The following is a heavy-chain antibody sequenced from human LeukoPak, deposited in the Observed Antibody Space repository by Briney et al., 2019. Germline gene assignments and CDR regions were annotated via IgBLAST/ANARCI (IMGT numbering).Heavy chain of an antibody. CDR1: GYTFTGYY. D-gene: IGHD4-23*01. CDR2: INPSSGGA. V-gene: IGHV1-2*02. Sequence: ASVKVSCKASGYTFTGYYMHWVRQAPGQGLEWMGWINPSSGGAKYAQRFRDTITVTRDTSISTAYMELSRLRSDDTAMYYCARDYGGNSLDVFDIWGQGTMVTVSS. J-gene: IGHJ3*02. CDR3: ARDYGGNSLDVFDI.